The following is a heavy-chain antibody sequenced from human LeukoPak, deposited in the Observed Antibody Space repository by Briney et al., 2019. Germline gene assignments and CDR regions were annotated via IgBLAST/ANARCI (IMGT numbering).Heavy chain of an antibody. CDR3: ARGSNYGSGSYGGYYGMDV. Sequence: GGSLRLSCAASRFTVSSNYMSWVRQAPGKGLEWDSVIYSGGSTYYADSAKGRFTISRDNSKNTLYLQMNSLRAEDTAVYYCARGSNYGSGSYGGYYGMDVWGQGTTVTVSS. CDR1: RFTVSSNY. CDR2: IYSGGST. V-gene: IGHV3-53*01. J-gene: IGHJ6*02. D-gene: IGHD3-10*01.